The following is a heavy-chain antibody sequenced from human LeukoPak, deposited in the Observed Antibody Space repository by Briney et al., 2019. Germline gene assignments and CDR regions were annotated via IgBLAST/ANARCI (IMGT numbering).Heavy chain of an antibody. J-gene: IGHJ4*02. CDR1: GFTFITCA. D-gene: IGHD6-19*01. CDR2: ISYHGSNK. Sequence: PGGSLRLSCAASGFTFITCAMHWVRQAPGKGLEWVAVISYHGSNKDYADSVKGRFAISRDNSKNTLYLEMNSLIAEDTAVYYCAREGPVAGNFDYWGQGTLVTVSS. CDR3: AREGPVAGNFDY. V-gene: IGHV3-30*09.